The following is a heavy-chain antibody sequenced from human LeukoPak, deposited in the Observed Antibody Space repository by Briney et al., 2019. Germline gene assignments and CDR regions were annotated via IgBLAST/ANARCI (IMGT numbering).Heavy chain of an antibody. Sequence: GASVKVSCKVSGYTLTELSMHWVRQAPGKGLEWMGGFDPEDGETIYAQKFQGRVTITADESTSTAYMELSSLRSEDTAVYYCARALKVVPAATSLYYYYYMDVWGKGTTVTVSS. CDR1: GYTLTELS. J-gene: IGHJ6*03. CDR2: FDPEDGET. CDR3: ARALKVVPAATSLYYYYYMDV. V-gene: IGHV1-24*01. D-gene: IGHD2-2*01.